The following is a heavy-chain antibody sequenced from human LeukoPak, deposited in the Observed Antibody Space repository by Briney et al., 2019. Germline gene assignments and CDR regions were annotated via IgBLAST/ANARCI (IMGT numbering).Heavy chain of an antibody. CDR3: AKVGGYDY. V-gene: IGHV3-23*01. D-gene: IGHD3-16*01. J-gene: IGHJ4*02. CDR2: ISGSGGST. Sequence: PGGSLRLSCAASGFSFSGSSMSWVRQAPGKRLEWVSAISGSGGSTYYADSVKGRFTISRDNYKNTLYLQMNSLRAEDTAVYYCAKVGGYDYWGQGTLVTVSS. CDR1: GFSFSGSS.